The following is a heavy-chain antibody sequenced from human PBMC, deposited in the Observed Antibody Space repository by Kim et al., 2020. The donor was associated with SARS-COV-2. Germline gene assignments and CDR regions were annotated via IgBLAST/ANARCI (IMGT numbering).Heavy chain of an antibody. J-gene: IGHJ4*02. CDR3: ARDNVGELLWFGELFRFDY. V-gene: IGHV1-18*01. Sequence: ASVKVSCKASGYTFTSYGISWVRQAPGQGLEWMGWISAYNGNTNYAQKLQGRVTMTTDTSTSTAYMELRSLRSDDTAVYYCARDNVGELLWFGELFRFDYWGQGTLGTVSS. D-gene: IGHD3-10*01. CDR2: ISAYNGNT. CDR1: GYTFTSYG.